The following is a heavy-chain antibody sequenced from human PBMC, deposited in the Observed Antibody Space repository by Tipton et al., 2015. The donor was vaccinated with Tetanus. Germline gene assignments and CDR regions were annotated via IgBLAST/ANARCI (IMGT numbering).Heavy chain of an antibody. Sequence: TLSLTCAVYGGSFSGYYWSWIRQPPRKGLEWIGEINHSRSTNYNPSLKSRVTISVDTSKNQFSLKLSSVTAADTAVYYCARARRTRDGYNFLRYYFDYWGQGTLVTVSS. CDR3: ARARRTRDGYNFLRYYFDY. J-gene: IGHJ4*02. V-gene: IGHV4-34*01. CDR1: GGSFSGYY. D-gene: IGHD5-24*01. CDR2: INHSRST.